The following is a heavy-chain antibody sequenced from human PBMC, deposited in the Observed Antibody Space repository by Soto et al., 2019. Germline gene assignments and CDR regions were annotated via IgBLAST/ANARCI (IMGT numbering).Heavy chain of an antibody. CDR3: ATQLFSLYCSGGSCPGDAFEI. D-gene: IGHD2-15*01. Sequence: GGSLRLSCAASGFTFSSYAMTWVRQAPGKGLEWVSVISGSGGSTYFADSVKGRFTISRDNSKNTLYLQMNSLRAEDTAVYYCATQLFSLYCSGGSCPGDAFEIWGQGTMVTVSS. J-gene: IGHJ3*02. CDR1: GFTFSSYA. CDR2: ISGSGGST. V-gene: IGHV3-23*01.